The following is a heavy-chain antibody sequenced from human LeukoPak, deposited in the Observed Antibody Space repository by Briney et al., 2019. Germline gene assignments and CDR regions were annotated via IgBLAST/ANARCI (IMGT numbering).Heavy chain of an antibody. CDR3: ARVNVYSYGYA. Sequence: SVKVSCKASGGTFSSYAISWVRQAPGQGLEWMGRIIPILGIANYAQKFQGRVTITADKSTSTAYMELSSLRSEDTAVYYCARVNVYSYGYAWDQGTLVTVSS. D-gene: IGHD5-18*01. CDR2: IIPILGIA. J-gene: IGHJ5*02. CDR1: GGTFSSYA. V-gene: IGHV1-69*04.